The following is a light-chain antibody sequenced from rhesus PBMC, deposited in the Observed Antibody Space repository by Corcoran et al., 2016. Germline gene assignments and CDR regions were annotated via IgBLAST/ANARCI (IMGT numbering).Light chain of an antibody. CDR2: GAS. Sequence: DIQMTQSPSSLSASVGDRVTITCRVSQGISNYLSWYQQKPGKVPKLLFYGASILQSGVPSRFSGSGSGTEFTLTISRLQPEDFATYYCVQYNSDPLTFGGGTKVEIE. CDR3: VQYNSDPLT. V-gene: IGKV1-43*02. CDR1: QGISNY. J-gene: IGKJ4*01.